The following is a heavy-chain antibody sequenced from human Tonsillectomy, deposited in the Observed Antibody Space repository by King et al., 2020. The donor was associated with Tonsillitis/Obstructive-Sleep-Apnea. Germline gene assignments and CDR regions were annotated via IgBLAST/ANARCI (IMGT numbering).Heavy chain of an antibody. CDR3: AGQCPYCSGGGWGVYYYGMDV. CDR1: GGTFSSYA. D-gene: IGHD2-15*01. CDR2: IIPILGIA. Sequence: QLVQSGAEVKKPGSSVKVSCKASGGTFSSYAISWVRQAPGQGLEWMGGIIPILGIANYAQKFQGRVTITADKSTSTAYMELSSLRSEATAVYYCAGQCPYCSGGGWGVYYYGMDVWGQGTTVTVSS. J-gene: IGHJ6*02. V-gene: IGHV1-69*10.